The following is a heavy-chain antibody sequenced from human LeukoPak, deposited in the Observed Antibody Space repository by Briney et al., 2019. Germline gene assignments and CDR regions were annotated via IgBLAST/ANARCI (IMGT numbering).Heavy chain of an antibody. J-gene: IGHJ4*02. Sequence: SETLSLTCTVSGGSISSYYWSWIRQPPGKGLEWIGYIYYSGSTNYNPSLKSRVTISVDTSKNQFSLKLSSVTDADTAVYYCARVLDDSGDYYFDYWGQGTLVTVSS. V-gene: IGHV4-59*01. CDR1: GGSISSYY. CDR3: ARVLDDSGDYYFDY. CDR2: IYYSGST. D-gene: IGHD4-17*01.